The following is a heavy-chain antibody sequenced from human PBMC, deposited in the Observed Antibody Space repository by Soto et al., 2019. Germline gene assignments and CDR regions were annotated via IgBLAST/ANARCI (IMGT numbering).Heavy chain of an antibody. V-gene: IGHV3-11*01. CDR3: ARRGYDILTVYTVDY. D-gene: IGHD3-9*01. CDR2: ISSSGSTI. J-gene: IGHJ4*02. CDR1: GFTFSDYY. Sequence: PGGSLRLSCAASGFTFSDYYMSWIRQAPGKGLECVSYISSSGSTIYYADSVKGRFTISRDNAKNSLYLQMNSLRAEDTAVYYCARRGYDILTVYTVDYWGQGTLVTVSS.